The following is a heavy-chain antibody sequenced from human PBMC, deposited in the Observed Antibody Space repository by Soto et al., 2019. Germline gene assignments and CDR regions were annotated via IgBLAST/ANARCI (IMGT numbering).Heavy chain of an antibody. D-gene: IGHD1-1*01. CDR1: ADSSTISDSY. CDR3: ARHRIEVVWRGFDY. Sequence: SETLSLTCTVSADSSTISDSYWGWLRQPPGKGLQWIGSSSYNGGTFYNPSLKGRVAISVDPSKKHSSLQVTSVSAADTAVYYCARHRIEVVWRGFDYWGQGSPVTVSS. V-gene: IGHV4-39*01. J-gene: IGHJ4*02. CDR2: SSYNGGT.